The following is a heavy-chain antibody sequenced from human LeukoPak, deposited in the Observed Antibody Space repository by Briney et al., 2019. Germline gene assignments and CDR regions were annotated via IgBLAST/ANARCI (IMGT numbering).Heavy chain of an antibody. CDR2: MNPNSGNT. D-gene: IGHD3-22*01. CDR3: VRDYYDSSGYYYARYFDY. J-gene: IGHJ4*02. CDR1: GYTFTSYD. V-gene: IGHV1-8*01. Sequence: ASVKVSCKASGYTFTSYDINWVRQATGQGLEWMGWMNPNSGNTGYAQKFQGRVTMTRNTSISTAYMELSSLRSEDTAVYYCVRDYYDSSGYYYARYFDYWGQGTLVTVSS.